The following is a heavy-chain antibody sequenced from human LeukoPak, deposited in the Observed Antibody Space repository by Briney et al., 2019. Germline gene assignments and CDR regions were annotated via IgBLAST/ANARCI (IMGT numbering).Heavy chain of an antibody. Sequence: SETLSLTCTVSGDSISSYYWSWIRQPPGKGLEWIGYIYYSGSTNYNPSLKSRVTISVDTSKNQFSLNLSSVTAADTAVYYCARDLLSTAGYFDYWGQGTLVTVSS. V-gene: IGHV4-59*01. J-gene: IGHJ4*02. D-gene: IGHD6-19*01. CDR2: IYYSGST. CDR3: ARDLLSTAGYFDY. CDR1: GDSISSYY.